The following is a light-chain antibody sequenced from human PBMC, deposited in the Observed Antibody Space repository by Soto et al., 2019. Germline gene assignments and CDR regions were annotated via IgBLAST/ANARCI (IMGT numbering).Light chain of an antibody. CDR1: SSVVGGYTY. J-gene: IGLJ1*01. V-gene: IGLV2-14*01. Sequence: QSALTQPASVSRSPGQSITISCTGISSVVGGYTYVSWYQQHPGKAPKLLLYEVSNRPSGVSNRFSGSKSGNTASLTISGLQAEDEADYYCSSYTSSNTYVFGSGTKVTVL. CDR3: SSYTSSNTYV. CDR2: EVS.